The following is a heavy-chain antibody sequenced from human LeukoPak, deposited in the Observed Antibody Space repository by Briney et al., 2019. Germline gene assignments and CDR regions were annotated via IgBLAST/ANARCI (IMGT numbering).Heavy chain of an antibody. J-gene: IGHJ3*02. V-gene: IGHV4-59*12. CDR1: GGSISSYY. CDR2: IYYSGIT. Sequence: SETLSLTCTVSGGSISSYYWSWIRQPPGKGLEWIGYIYYSGITNYNPSLKSRVTISVDKSKNQFSLKLSSVTAADTAVYYCARSDTAMVVPPADAFDIWGQGTMVTVSS. CDR3: ARSDTAMVVPPADAFDI. D-gene: IGHD5-18*01.